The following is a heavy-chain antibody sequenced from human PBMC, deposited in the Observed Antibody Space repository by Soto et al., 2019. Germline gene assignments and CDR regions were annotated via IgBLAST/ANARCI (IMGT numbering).Heavy chain of an antibody. J-gene: IGHJ4*02. CDR2: ISTSGGNT. Sequence: PGGSLRLSCAASGFTFSSYAMSWVRQAPGKGLEWVSGISTSGGNTYYTDSVKGRFTISRDNSKNTLYLQMNTLRAEDTAVYYCAKREATSTWFFDSWGQGTLVTVSS. CDR3: AKREATSTWFFDS. CDR1: GFTFSSYA. V-gene: IGHV3-23*01. D-gene: IGHD2-2*01.